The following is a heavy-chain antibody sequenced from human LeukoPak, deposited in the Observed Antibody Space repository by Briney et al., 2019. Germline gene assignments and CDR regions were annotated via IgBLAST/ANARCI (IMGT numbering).Heavy chain of an antibody. Sequence: GGSLRLSCAASGFTFSSYAMHWVRQAPGKGLEWVAVISYDGSNKYYADSVKGRFTISRDNSRNTLYLQMNSLRAEDTAVYYCARGAHNYYDSSGYCIDYWGQGTLVTVSS. CDR3: ARGAHNYYDSSGYCIDY. V-gene: IGHV3-30*04. D-gene: IGHD3-22*01. CDR1: GFTFSSYA. J-gene: IGHJ4*02. CDR2: ISYDGSNK.